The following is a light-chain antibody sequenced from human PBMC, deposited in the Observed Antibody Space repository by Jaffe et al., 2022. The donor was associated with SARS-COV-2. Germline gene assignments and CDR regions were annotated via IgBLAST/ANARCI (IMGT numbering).Light chain of an antibody. CDR2: LVS. V-gene: IGKV2-28*01. Sequence: DIVMTQSPLSLPVTPGEPASISCRSSQSLLHSNGYSYLDWYLQKPGQSPQLLIHLVSNRASGVPDRFSGSGSGTDFTLKISRVEAEDVGVYYCMQALQTPQTFGQIHQTFGQGTKVEIK. J-gene: IGKJ1*01. CDR1: QSLLHSNGYSY. CDR3: MQALQTPQTFGQIHQT.